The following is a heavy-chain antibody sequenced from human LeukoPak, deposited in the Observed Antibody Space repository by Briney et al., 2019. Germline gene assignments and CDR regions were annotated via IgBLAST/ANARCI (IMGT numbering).Heavy chain of an antibody. CDR2: INHSGST. V-gene: IGHV4-34*01. CDR1: GGSFSGYY. D-gene: IGHD3-10*01. Sequence: PSETLSLTCAVYGGSFSGYYWSWIRQPPGKGLEWIGEINHSGSTNYNPSLKSRVTISVDTSKNQFSLKLSSVTAADTAVYYCARAIRITMVRGVIITSRIGNWFDPWGQGTLVTVSS. J-gene: IGHJ5*02. CDR3: ARAIRITMVRGVIITSRIGNWFDP.